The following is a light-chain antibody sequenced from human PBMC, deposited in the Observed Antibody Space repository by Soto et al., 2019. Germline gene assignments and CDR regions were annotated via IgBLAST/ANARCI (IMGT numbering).Light chain of an antibody. CDR3: QQYTSYPWT. CDR1: ESLSSW. J-gene: IGKJ1*01. CDR2: QAS. Sequence: DIQMTQSPSNLSASVGDSVTINCRASESLSSWLAWYQQRPGKAPKLLIYQASNLQNGVPSRFSGSGSGTEFTLTINSLQPDDFATYYCQQYTSYPWTFGQGTMVEIK. V-gene: IGKV1-5*03.